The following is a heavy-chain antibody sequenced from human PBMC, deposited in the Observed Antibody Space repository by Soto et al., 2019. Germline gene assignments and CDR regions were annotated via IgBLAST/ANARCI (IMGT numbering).Heavy chain of an antibody. Sequence: GGSLRLSCAASGFTFSRYAMSWVRQAPGKGLEWVSGISGSGGSTYYADSVKGRFTISRDNSKNTLYLQMNSLRAEDTAVYYCAKGLVVITPSGFDCWGQGTLVTVSS. V-gene: IGHV3-23*01. CDR2: ISGSGGST. D-gene: IGHD3-22*01. J-gene: IGHJ4*02. CDR3: AKGLVVITPSGFDC. CDR1: GFTFSRYA.